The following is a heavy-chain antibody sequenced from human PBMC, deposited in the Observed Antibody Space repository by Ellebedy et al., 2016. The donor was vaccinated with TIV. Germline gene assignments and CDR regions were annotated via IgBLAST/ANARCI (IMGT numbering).Heavy chain of an antibody. CDR2: ISRSGRSI. Sequence: PGGSLRLSCVASGFTFSTYSMNWVRQAPGRGLEWVSSISRSGRSIYQADSVKGRFTVSIDNAKNSVLLQMDSQTAEDTAVYYCAKDLFEDYTSSELLNWFDSWGQGALVTVSS. CDR3: AKDLFEDYTSSELLNWFDS. D-gene: IGHD1-7*01. CDR1: GFTFSTYS. J-gene: IGHJ5*01. V-gene: IGHV3-21*01.